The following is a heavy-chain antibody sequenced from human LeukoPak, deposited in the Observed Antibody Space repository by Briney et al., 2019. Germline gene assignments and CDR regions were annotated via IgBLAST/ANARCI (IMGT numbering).Heavy chain of an antibody. CDR3: ARGNKVYSSSHYYYYYYMDV. J-gene: IGHJ6*03. V-gene: IGHV4-61*01. D-gene: IGHD6-6*01. CDR1: GGSISSGSYY. CDR2: IYYSGST. Sequence: SQTLSLTCTVSGGSISSGSYYWSWIRQPPGKGLEWIGYIYYSGSTNYNPSLKSRVTISVDTSKNQFSLKLSSVTAADTAVYYCARGNKVYSSSHYYYYYYMDVWGKGTTVTVSS.